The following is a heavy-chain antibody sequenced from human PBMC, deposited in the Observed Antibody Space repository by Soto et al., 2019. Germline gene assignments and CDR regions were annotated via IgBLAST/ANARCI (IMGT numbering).Heavy chain of an antibody. CDR1: GFTFGDYA. Sequence: GGSLRLSCTASGFTFGDYAMSWFRQAPGKGLEWVGFIRSKAYGGTTEYAASVKGRFTISRDDSKSIAYLQMNSLKTEDTAVYYCTRGPIQWLRLGTNFDYWGQGTLVTVSS. J-gene: IGHJ4*02. CDR2: IRSKAYGGTT. CDR3: TRGPIQWLRLGTNFDY. V-gene: IGHV3-49*03. D-gene: IGHD5-12*01.